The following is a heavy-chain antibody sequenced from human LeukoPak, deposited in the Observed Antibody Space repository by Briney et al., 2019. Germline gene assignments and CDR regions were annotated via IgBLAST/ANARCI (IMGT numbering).Heavy chain of an antibody. V-gene: IGHV4-39*07. Sequence: SETLSLTCTVSGGSISSSSYYWGWIRQPPGKGLEWIGSIYYSGSTYYNPSLKSRVTISVDTSKNQFSLKLSSVTAADTAVYYCARVGSSGWLTLLDYWGQGTLVTVSS. CDR1: GGSISSSSYY. J-gene: IGHJ4*02. CDR2: IYYSGST. CDR3: ARVGSSGWLTLLDY. D-gene: IGHD6-19*01.